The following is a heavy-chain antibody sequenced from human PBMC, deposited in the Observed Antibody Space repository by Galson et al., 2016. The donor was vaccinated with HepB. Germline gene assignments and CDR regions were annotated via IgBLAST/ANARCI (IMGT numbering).Heavy chain of an antibody. J-gene: IGHJ2*01. V-gene: IGHV3-23*01. CDR2: ISGSAGGT. Sequence: SLRLSCAASGFTFSNYAMTWVRQAPGKGLEWVSAISGSAGGTYYTDSVKGRVTISRDDSKSTLYLQMRSLRADDTAVYYCAKRLWTESRGWSFDLWGRGTLVIVSS. CDR1: GFTFSNYA. CDR3: AKRLWTESRGWSFDL. D-gene: IGHD3/OR15-3a*01.